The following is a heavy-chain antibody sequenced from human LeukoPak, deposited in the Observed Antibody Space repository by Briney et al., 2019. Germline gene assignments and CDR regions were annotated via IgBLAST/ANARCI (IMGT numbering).Heavy chain of an antibody. Sequence: GGSLRLSCAASGFIVNNKYMTWVRQAPGKGLEWVSLIYNDGRTYYPDSVKGRCTISRDNSKNTLYLQMNSLRVEDMAVYYCARGLFLSGYLDAFDIWGQGTVVTVSS. CDR2: IYNDGRT. J-gene: IGHJ3*02. D-gene: IGHD3-22*01. V-gene: IGHV3-53*01. CDR1: GFIVNNKY. CDR3: ARGLFLSGYLDAFDI.